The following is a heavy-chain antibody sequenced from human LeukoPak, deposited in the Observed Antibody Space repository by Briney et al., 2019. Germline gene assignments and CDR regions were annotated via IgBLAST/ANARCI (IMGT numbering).Heavy chain of an antibody. V-gene: IGHV3-9*01. D-gene: IGHD3-22*01. CDR2: ISWYSDTI. J-gene: IGHJ4*02. CDR3: AKDPHHSYYYDSSGYSNFDY. CDR1: RLAFAAYA. Sequence: SLRLSCALSRLAFAAYAIHTVRQAPRESLGCVLGISWYSDTIGYADSVEGRFTISRDNAKNSLYLQMNSLRAEDTALYYCAKDPHHSYYYDSSGYSNFDYWGQGTLVTVSS.